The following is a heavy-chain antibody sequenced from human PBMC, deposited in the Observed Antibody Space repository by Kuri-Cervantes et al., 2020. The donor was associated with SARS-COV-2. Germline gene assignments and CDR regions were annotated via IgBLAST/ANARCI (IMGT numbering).Heavy chain of an antibody. J-gene: IGHJ6*02. CDR2: SNAGNGNT. D-gene: IGHD2-2*01. CDR3: ARDHAYCSSTSCQYYYYGMDV. CDR1: GYSCTNYA. V-gene: IGHV1-3*01. Sequence: ASVKVSCKASGYSCTNYAMHWVRQAPGQRLEWMGWSNAGNGNTKYSQKFQGRVTITRDTSASTAYMELSSLRSEDTAVYYCARDHAYCSSTSCQYYYYGMDVWGQGTTVTVSS.